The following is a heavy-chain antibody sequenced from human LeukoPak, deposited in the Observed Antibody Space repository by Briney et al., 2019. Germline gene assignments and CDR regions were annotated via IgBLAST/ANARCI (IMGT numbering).Heavy chain of an antibody. D-gene: IGHD6-13*01. CDR2: IYYSGST. CDR1: GGSVSSGSYY. V-gene: IGHV4-61*01. J-gene: IGHJ5*02. Sequence: PSETLSLTCTVSGGSVSSGSYYWSWIRQPPGKXXXWIGYIYYSGSTNYNPSLKSRVTISVDTSKNQFSLKLSSVTAADTAVYYCARAAGIWFDPWGQGTLVTVSS. CDR3: ARAAGIWFDP.